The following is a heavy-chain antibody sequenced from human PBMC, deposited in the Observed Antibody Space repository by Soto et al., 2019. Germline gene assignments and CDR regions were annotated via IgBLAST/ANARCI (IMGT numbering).Heavy chain of an antibody. D-gene: IGHD4-17*01. CDR2: INASGART. V-gene: IGHV3-23*01. Sequence: GGSLRLSCTASGFTFSSYAMTWVRQAPGRGLEGVSGINASGARTFYADSWKGRFTISRDNSRSTLYLQMNSLRAEDTAVYYCAKDTRYADYVRWFDSWGQGTLVTVSS. J-gene: IGHJ5*01. CDR1: GFTFSSYA. CDR3: AKDTRYADYVRWFDS.